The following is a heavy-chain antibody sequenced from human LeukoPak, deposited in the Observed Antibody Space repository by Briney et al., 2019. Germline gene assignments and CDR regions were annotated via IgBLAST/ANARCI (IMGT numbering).Heavy chain of an antibody. D-gene: IGHD3-3*01. CDR1: GFTFSSYS. V-gene: IGHV3-21*01. CDR2: ISSSSSYI. J-gene: IGHJ5*02. CDR3: ARIPYYDFWSGSVLDP. Sequence: GGSLRLSCAASGFTFSSYSMNWVRQAPGKGLEWVSSISSSSSYIYYADSVKGRFTISRDNAKNSLYLRMNSLRAEDTAVYYCARIPYYDFWSGSVLDPWGQGTLVTVSS.